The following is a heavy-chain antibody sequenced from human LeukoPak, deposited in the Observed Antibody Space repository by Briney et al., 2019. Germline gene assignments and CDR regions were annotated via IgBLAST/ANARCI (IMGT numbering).Heavy chain of an antibody. CDR1: GGSFRGYY. D-gene: IGHD7-27*01. CDR2: IHYTGAT. Sequence: SETLSLTCAVYGGSFRGYYWSWIRQPPGKGLEWIGEIHYTGATNYKPSLKSRVTISGDPSKNQVSLRVSSVTAADTAVYYCARGVLGPYYFDLWGRGALVTVSS. J-gene: IGHJ2*01. CDR3: ARGVLGPYYFDL. V-gene: IGHV4-34*01.